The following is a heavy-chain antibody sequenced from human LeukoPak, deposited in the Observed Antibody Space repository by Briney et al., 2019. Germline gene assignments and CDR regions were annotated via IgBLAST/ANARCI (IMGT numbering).Heavy chain of an antibody. D-gene: IGHD1-26*01. CDR1: GFTFSTFG. CDR2: ITGSGATT. Sequence: PGGSLRLSCTASGFTFSTFGMSRVRRAPGKGPEWVSGITGSGATTYYADSVKGRFTISRDNSQNTLYLQMNTLRAEDTAVYYCAKVVSGFHFDCWGQGTLVTVSS. V-gene: IGHV3-23*01. J-gene: IGHJ4*02. CDR3: AKVVSGFHFDC.